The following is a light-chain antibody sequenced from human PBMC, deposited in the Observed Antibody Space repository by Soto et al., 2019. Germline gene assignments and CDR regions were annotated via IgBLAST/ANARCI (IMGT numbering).Light chain of an antibody. CDR1: QSVSSNY. CDR2: GAS. CDR3: QQYGSSPWT. J-gene: IGKJ1*01. Sequence: DIVLTQSPGTLSLSPGERATLSCRASQSVSSNYLAWYQQKPGQGPRLLIYGASTRATGIPARFSGSGSGTDFTLTISRLEPEDFAVYYCQQYGSSPWTFGQGTKVDIK. V-gene: IGKV3-20*01.